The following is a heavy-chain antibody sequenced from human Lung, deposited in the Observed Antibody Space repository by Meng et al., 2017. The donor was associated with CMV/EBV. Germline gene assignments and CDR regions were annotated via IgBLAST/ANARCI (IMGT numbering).Heavy chain of an antibody. D-gene: IGHD6-13*01. CDR2: IIPIFGTA. CDR3: AREVSSSWFAGDWFDP. J-gene: IGHJ5*02. CDR1: GGTLSSNA. Sequence: QFLRVQAGAEVKKPASAVKVSCKASGGTLSSNAISWVRQAPGQGLEWMGGIIPIFGTANYAQKFQGRVTITADESTSTAYMELSSLRSEDTAVYYCAREVSSSWFAGDWFDPWGQGTLVTVSS. V-gene: IGHV1-69*12.